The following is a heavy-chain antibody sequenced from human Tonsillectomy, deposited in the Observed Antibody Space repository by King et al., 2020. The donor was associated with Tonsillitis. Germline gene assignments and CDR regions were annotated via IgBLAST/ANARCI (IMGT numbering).Heavy chain of an antibody. CDR2: IFSNDEK. CDR1: GFSLSNDKMG. D-gene: IGHD6-19*01. CDR3: ARINVYSSGWHGQIDS. V-gene: IGHV2-26*01. Sequence: VTLKESGPVLVKPTETLTLTCTVSGFSLSNDKMGVTWVRQPPGKALEWPAHIFSNDEKSYNTSLKSRLTISKDTSKSQVVLRMTNMDPVDTATYYCARINVYSSGWHGQIDSWGQGTLVTVSS. J-gene: IGHJ4*02.